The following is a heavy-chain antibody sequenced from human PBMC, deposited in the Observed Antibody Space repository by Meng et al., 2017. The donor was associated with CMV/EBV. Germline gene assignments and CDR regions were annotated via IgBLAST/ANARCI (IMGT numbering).Heavy chain of an antibody. D-gene: IGHD1-7*01. J-gene: IGHJ5*02. CDR3: ARYPTKELELKGFDP. V-gene: IGHV4-39*07. Sequence: SETLSLTCTVSGGSISSSSYYWGWIRPPPGKGLEWIGSLYYSGSTYVNPSLKSRVTISVDTSKNQFSLKLSSVTAADTVVYYGARYPTKELELKGFDPWGQGTLVTVSS. CDR2: LYYSGST. CDR1: GGSISSSSYY.